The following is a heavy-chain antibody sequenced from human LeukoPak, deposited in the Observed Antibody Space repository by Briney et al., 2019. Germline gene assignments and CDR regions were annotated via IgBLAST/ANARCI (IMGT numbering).Heavy chain of an antibody. CDR2: IIPIFGTA. CDR3: ARVGQWLALRRGAFDY. D-gene: IGHD6-19*01. J-gene: IGHJ4*02. CDR1: GYTFTSYY. V-gene: IGHV1-69*13. Sequence: SVKVSCKASGYTFTSYYMHWVRQAPGQGLEWMGGIIPIFGTANYAQKFQGRVTITADESTSTAYMELSSLRSEDTAVYYCARVGQWLALRRGAFDYWGQGTLVTVSS.